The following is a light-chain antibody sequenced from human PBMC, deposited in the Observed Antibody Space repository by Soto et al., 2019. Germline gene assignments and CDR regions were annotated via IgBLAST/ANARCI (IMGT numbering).Light chain of an antibody. CDR3: QQYNNWFT. Sequence: EIVLTQSPGTLSLSPGERATLSCRASQSVGGTFLAWYQQKGGQAPRLLIHGASNRATGIPDRFSGSGSGTDFTLTISRLEPEDFAVYYCQQYNNWFTFGQGTRLEI. CDR1: QSVGGTF. J-gene: IGKJ5*01. V-gene: IGKV3-20*01. CDR2: GAS.